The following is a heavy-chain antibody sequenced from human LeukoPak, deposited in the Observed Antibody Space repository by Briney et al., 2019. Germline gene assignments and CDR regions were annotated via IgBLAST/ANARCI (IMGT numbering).Heavy chain of an antibody. V-gene: IGHV3-21*01. J-gene: IGHJ4*02. CDR3: ATDLGYCSGGSCEIDY. Sequence: GGSLRLSCAASGFTFSSYSMNWVRQAPGKGLEWVSSISSNSSYINYADSVKGRFTISRDNAKNSLYLQMNSLRTEDTAVYYCATDLGYCSGGSCEIDYWGQGTLVTVSS. CDR2: ISSNSSYI. CDR1: GFTFSSYS. D-gene: IGHD2-15*01.